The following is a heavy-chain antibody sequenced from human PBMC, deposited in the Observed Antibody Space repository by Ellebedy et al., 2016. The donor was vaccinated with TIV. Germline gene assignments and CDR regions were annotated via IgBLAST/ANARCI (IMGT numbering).Heavy chain of an antibody. D-gene: IGHD4-17*01. J-gene: IGHJ3*02. CDR1: GFSFRSYW. CDR3: ATDGSYGDYLSPTHAFVM. Sequence: GESLKISCVGSGFSFRSYWMSWVRQAPGKGLEWVANMRQDGGDKYYVDSVKGRFTISRDNAKNSLYLQMNSLRAEDTAVYYCATDGSYGDYLSPTHAFVMWGQGTLVTVSA. V-gene: IGHV3-7*01. CDR2: MRQDGGDK.